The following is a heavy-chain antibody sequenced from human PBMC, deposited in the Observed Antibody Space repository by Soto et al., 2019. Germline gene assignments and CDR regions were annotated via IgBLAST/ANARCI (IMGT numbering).Heavy chain of an antibody. CDR2: ISGSGGNT. J-gene: IGHJ4*02. V-gene: IGHV3-23*01. CDR3: AKSGGHSWFDY. Sequence: EVHLLESGGGLVQPGGSLRLSCAASGFTFSSYAMGWVRQAPGRGLEWVSSISGSGGNTYYADSVKGRFTTSRDNSKNTLYLQMNSLRVEDTAVYYCAKSGGHSWFDYWGQGILVTVSS. CDR1: GFTFSSYA. D-gene: IGHD2-15*01.